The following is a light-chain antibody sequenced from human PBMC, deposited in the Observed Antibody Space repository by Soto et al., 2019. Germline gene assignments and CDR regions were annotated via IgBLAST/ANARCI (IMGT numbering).Light chain of an antibody. CDR1: SSAVGGDNY. V-gene: IGLV2-8*01. CDR3: SSYSGSNAVV. Sequence: QSALTQHPSASGSPGQSVTLSCTGSSSAVGGDNYVSWYQQHPGKAPKLMIYDVSKRPSWIPDRFSGSKSGNKASLTVSGLPPEDDADDYCSSYSGSNAVVFGGGTKLTVL. J-gene: IGLJ2*01. CDR2: DVS.